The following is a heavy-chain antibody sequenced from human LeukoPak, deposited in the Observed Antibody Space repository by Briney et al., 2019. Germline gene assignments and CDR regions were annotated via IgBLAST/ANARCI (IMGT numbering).Heavy chain of an antibody. Sequence: GGSLRLSCAASGFTFSTYWMHWVRQAPGKGLEWVSGISGGDGTTFYADSVKGRFTISRDNSKNTLYLQMNSLRAEDTAVYYCAKAGSLDIAARQNYWGQGTLVTVSS. CDR3: AKAGSLDIAARQNY. CDR1: GFTFSTYW. J-gene: IGHJ4*02. V-gene: IGHV3-23*01. CDR2: ISGGDGTT. D-gene: IGHD6-6*01.